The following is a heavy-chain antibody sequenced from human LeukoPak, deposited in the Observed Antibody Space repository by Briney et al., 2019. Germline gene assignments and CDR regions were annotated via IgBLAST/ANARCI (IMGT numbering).Heavy chain of an antibody. CDR3: ARDFPVGGLGDFDI. CDR1: GFTFSSYS. V-gene: IGHV3-48*01. CDR2: ISSSSSTI. D-gene: IGHD3-16*01. J-gene: IGHJ3*02. Sequence: GGSLRLSCAASGFTFSSYSMNWVRQAPGKGLEWVSYISSSSSTIYYADSVKGRFTISRDNAKNSLYLQMNSLRAEDTAVYYCARDFPVGGLGDFDIWGQGTMVTVSS.